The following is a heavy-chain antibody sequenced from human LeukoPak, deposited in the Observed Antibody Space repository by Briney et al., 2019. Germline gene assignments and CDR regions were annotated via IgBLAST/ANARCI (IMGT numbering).Heavy chain of an antibody. CDR3: ARGWGEKGRCRGGTCNNPQFDY. D-gene: IGHD2-15*01. V-gene: IGHV3-7*01. CDR1: GFKFSYYW. CDR2: KKESGSEK. J-gene: IGHJ4*02. Sequence: PGRSLRLSCAACGFKFSYYWMTWVRQAPGKGLEWLANKKESGSEKYYVDSVKGRFTISRDNADDLVYLQMNSLRVEDTAVYYCARGWGEKGRCRGGTCNNPQFDYWGQGILVTVSS.